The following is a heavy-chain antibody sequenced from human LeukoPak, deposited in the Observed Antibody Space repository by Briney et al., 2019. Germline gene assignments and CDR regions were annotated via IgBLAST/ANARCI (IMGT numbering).Heavy chain of an antibody. D-gene: IGHD4-17*01. J-gene: IGHJ3*02. CDR2: ISGDGRNI. CDR1: GFTFSSYW. V-gene: IGHV3-74*01. Sequence: GGSLRLSCVASGFTFSSYWMHWVRQDPRKGLVWVSRISGDGRNINYADSVRGRFTISRDNAKNTLYLQMNTLRVEDTAVYYCARVRGYDYGPLGVPFDAFDIWGQGTMVTVSS. CDR3: ARVRGYDYGPLGVPFDAFDI.